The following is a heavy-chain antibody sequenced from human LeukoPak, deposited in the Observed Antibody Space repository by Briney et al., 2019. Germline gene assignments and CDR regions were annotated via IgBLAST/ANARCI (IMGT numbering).Heavy chain of an antibody. D-gene: IGHD3-10*01. V-gene: IGHV3-53*01. CDR1: GLTVSSNY. J-gene: IGHJ4*02. CDR2: IYSGGST. CDR3: ARAKPKNMVRGLIMRRESRYYFDY. Sequence: GGSLRLSCAASGLTVSSNYMSWVRQAPGKGLEWVSVIYSGGSTYYADSVTGRFTISRDNSKSTLYIQMNSLRAEDTAVYYCARAKPKNMVRGLIMRRESRYYFDYWGQGTLVTVSS.